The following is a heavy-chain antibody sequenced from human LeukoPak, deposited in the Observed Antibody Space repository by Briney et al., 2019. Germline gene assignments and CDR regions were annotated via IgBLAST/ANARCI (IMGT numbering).Heavy chain of an antibody. CDR2: ISSSSSYI. Sequence: GGSLRLSCVASGFTFSSYSMNWVRQAPGKGLEWVSSISSSSSYIHYSDAVKGRFTISRDNAKNSLCLEMNSLRAEDTAVYYCARDSGATVVSVQFAFDIWGQGTMVTVSS. CDR3: ARDSGATVVSVQFAFDI. V-gene: IGHV3-21*06. J-gene: IGHJ3*02. CDR1: GFTFSSYS. D-gene: IGHD4-23*01.